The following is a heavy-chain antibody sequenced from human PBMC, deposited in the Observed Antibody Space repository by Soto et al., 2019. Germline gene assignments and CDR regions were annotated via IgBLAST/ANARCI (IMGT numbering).Heavy chain of an antibody. CDR3: ARDGGRNSGEIDY. Sequence: QVQLVQSGAEVNKPRSSVKVSCKASGGTFSSSSINWLRQSPGQGLEWMGELIPIFGTANYAQKFQDRVTITADESTSTAYMELSSLSSENTAVYYCARDGGRNSGEIDYWGQGTLVTVSS. D-gene: IGHD1-26*01. CDR1: GGTFSSSS. J-gene: IGHJ4*02. V-gene: IGHV1-69*01. CDR2: LIPIFGTA.